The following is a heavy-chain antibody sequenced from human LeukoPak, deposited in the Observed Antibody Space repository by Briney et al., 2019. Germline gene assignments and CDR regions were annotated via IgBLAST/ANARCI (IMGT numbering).Heavy chain of an antibody. J-gene: IGHJ4*02. CDR3: TTDWTRITMIVAVFDY. D-gene: IGHD3-22*01. CDR1: GFTFSNAW. CDR2: IKSKTDGGTT. V-gene: IGHV3-15*01. Sequence: GGSLRLSCAASGFTFSNAWMSWVRQAPGKGLEWVGRIKSKTDGGTTDYAAPVKGRFTISRDDSKNTLYLQMNSLKTDDTPVYYCTTDWTRITMIVAVFDYWGQGTLVTVSS.